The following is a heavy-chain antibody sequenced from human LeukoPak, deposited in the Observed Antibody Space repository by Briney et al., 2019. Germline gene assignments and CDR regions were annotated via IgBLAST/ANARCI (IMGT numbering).Heavy chain of an antibody. CDR3: ARGGPGIAVAGTLGDY. J-gene: IGHJ4*02. D-gene: IGHD6-19*01. V-gene: IGHV3-30-3*01. CDR2: ISYDGSNK. CDR1: GFTFSSYA. Sequence: GGSLRLSCAASGFTFSSYAMHWVRQAPGKGLEWVAVISYDGSNKYYADSVKGRFTISRDNSKNTLYLQMNSLRAEDTAVYYCARGGPGIAVAGTLGDYWGQGTLVTVSS.